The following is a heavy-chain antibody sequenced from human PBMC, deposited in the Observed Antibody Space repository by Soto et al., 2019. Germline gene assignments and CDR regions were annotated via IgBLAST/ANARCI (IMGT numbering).Heavy chain of an antibody. CDR2: ISSSSSYI. Sequence: GGSLRLSCAASGFTFSSYSMNWVRQAPGKGLEWVSSISSSSSYIYYADSVKGRFTISRDNAKNSLYLQMNSLRAEDTAVYYCASDDYDILTGYYNAAEYYYGMDVWGQGTTVTVSS. V-gene: IGHV3-21*01. D-gene: IGHD3-9*01. CDR1: GFTFSSYS. CDR3: ASDDYDILTGYYNAAEYYYGMDV. J-gene: IGHJ6*02.